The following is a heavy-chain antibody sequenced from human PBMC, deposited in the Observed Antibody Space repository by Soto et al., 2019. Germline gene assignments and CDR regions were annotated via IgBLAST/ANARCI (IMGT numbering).Heavy chain of an antibody. V-gene: IGHV1-46*03. Sequence: SVKLSCKESGYTLTSNYMHWVRQAPRQGLEWMGIINPSGGSTSYAQKFQGRVTMTRDTSTSTVYMELSSLRSEDTAVYYCARAQNYDFWSGYYIGFVPGVNWFDPWGQGTLVTVSS. CDR3: ARAQNYDFWSGYYIGFVPGVNWFDP. D-gene: IGHD3-3*01. J-gene: IGHJ5*02. CDR1: GYTLTSNY. CDR2: INPSGGST.